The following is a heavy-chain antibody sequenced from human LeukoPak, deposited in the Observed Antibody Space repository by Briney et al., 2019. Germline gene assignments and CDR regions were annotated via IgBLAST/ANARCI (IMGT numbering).Heavy chain of an antibody. CDR1: GFTFSSYG. V-gene: IGHV3-30*12. D-gene: IGHD6-13*01. CDR3: ARAGPSSSWHQFDY. J-gene: IGHJ4*02. Sequence: GGSLRLSCAASGFTFSSYGMHWVRQAPGKGLEWMACIYSDGTTKDYADSVKGRFIISRDNSKNTLYLQMNRLRAEDTAVYYCARAGPSSSWHQFDYWGQGTLVTVSS. CDR2: IYSDGTTK.